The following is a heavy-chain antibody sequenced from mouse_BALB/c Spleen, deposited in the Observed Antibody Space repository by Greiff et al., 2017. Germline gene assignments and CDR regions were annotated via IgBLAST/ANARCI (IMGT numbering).Heavy chain of an antibody. J-gene: IGHJ3*01. Sequence: QVQLQQSGAELAKPGASVKMSCKASGYTFTSYWMHWVKQRPGQGLEWIGYINPSTGYTEYNQKFKDKATLTADKSSSTAYMQLSSLTSEDSAVYYCARSGGNYVWFAYWGQGTLVTVSA. CDR1: GYTFTSYW. V-gene: IGHV1-7*01. CDR2: INPSTGYT. D-gene: IGHD2-1*01. CDR3: ARSGGNYVWFAY.